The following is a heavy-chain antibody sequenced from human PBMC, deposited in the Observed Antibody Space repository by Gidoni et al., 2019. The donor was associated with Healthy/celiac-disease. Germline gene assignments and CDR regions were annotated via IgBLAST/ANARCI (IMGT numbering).Heavy chain of an antibody. Sequence: QVQLVESGGGVVQPGRSLRLSCAASGFTFSSYAMHWVRQAPGKGLEWVAVISYDGSNKYYADSVKGRFTISRDNSKNTLYLQMNSLRAEDTAVYYCARALITGTYFDYWGQGTLVTVSS. CDR3: ARALITGTYFDY. CDR1: GFTFSSYA. CDR2: ISYDGSNK. D-gene: IGHD1-20*01. J-gene: IGHJ4*02. V-gene: IGHV3-30-3*01.